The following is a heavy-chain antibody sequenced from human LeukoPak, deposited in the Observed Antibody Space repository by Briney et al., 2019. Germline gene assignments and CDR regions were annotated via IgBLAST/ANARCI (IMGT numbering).Heavy chain of an antibody. Sequence: ASVKVSCKASGYTFTSYGISWVRQAPGQGLEWMGWISAYNGNTNYAQKLQGRVTMTTDTSTSTAYMELRSLRSDDTAVYYCASDPMYYYDSSGYYFWGQGTLVTVSS. CDR3: ASDPMYYYDSSGYYF. CDR2: ISAYNGNT. D-gene: IGHD3-22*01. J-gene: IGHJ4*02. CDR1: GYTFTSYG. V-gene: IGHV1-18*01.